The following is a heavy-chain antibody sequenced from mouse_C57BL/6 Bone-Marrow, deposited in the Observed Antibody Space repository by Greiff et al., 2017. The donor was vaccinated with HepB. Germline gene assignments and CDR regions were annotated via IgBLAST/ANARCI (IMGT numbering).Heavy chain of an antibody. CDR3: ADPL. V-gene: IGHV1-19*01. J-gene: IGHJ2*01. CDR1: GYTFTDYY. CDR2: INPYNGGT. Sequence: EVQGVESGPVLVKPGASVKMSCKASGYTFTDYYMNWVKQSHGKSLEWIGVINPYNGGTSYNQKFKGKATLTVYKSSSTAYMELNSLTSEDSAVYYCADPLWGQGTALTVSS.